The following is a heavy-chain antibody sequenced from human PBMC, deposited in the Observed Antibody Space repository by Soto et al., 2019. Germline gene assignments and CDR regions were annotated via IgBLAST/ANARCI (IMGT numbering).Heavy chain of an antibody. J-gene: IGHJ5*02. CDR1: GFTFSSYA. CDR3: AKDPKAIRYFDWPKPNWFDP. V-gene: IGHV3-23*01. Sequence: GGSLRLSCAASGFTFSSYAMSWVRQAPGKGLEWVSAISGSGGSTYYADSVKGRFTISRDNSKNTLYLQMNSLRAEDTAVYYCAKDPKAIRYFDWPKPNWFDPWGQGTLVTVSS. CDR2: ISGSGGST. D-gene: IGHD3-9*01.